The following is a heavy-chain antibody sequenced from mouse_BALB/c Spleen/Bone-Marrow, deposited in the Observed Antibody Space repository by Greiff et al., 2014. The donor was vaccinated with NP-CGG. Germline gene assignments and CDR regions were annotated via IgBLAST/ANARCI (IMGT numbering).Heavy chain of an antibody. D-gene: IGHD1-1*01. CDR1: GFNIKDTY. CDR2: IDPANGNT. CDR3: AAYYYGSSQFAY. V-gene: IGHV14-3*02. J-gene: IGHJ3*01. Sequence: EVQLVESGAELVKSGASVKLSCTASGFNIKDTYMHWVKQRPEQGLEWIGRIDPANGNTKYDPKFQGKATITADTSSNTAYLQLSSLTSEDTAVYYCAAYYYGSSQFAYWGQGTLVTVSA.